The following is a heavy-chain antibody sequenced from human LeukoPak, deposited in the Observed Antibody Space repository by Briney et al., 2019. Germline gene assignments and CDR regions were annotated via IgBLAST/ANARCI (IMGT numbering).Heavy chain of an antibody. D-gene: IGHD6-19*01. J-gene: IGHJ4*02. V-gene: IGHV3-30-3*01. CDR1: GFTFSSYA. CDR3: ARERSVAGTSDY. Sequence: PGRSLRLSCAPSGFTFSSYAMQWVRHAPGNGLEWVAVISYDGINKYYADSGKGRFTISRDNSKNTLYLQMNSLRAEDTAVYYCARERSVAGTSDYWGQGTLVTVSS. CDR2: ISYDGINK.